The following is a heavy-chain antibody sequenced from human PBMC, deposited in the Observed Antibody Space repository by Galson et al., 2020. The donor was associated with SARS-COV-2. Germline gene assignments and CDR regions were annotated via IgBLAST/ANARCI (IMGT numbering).Heavy chain of an antibody. CDR1: GYTFTGYY. V-gene: IGHV1-2*02. J-gene: IGHJ6*02. Sequence: VKVSCKASGYTFTGYYMHWVRQAPGQGLEWMGWINPNSGGTNYAQKFQGRVTMTRDTSISTAYMELSRLRSDDTAVYYCARESIAAAGYYYYGMDVWGQGTTVTVSS. D-gene: IGHD6-13*01. CDR3: ARESIAAAGYYYYGMDV. CDR2: INPNSGGT.